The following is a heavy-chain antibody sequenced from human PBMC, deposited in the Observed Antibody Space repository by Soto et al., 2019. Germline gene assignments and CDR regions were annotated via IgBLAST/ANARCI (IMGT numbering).Heavy chain of an antibody. V-gene: IGHV5-51*01. D-gene: IGHD2-2*01. J-gene: IGHJ6*02. CDR2: IYPGDSDT. Sequence: LKLSCKGSGYRFPSYWIGWARQMPGKGLEGMGIIYPGDSDTRYSPSFRGQVTISADKSISTAYLQWSSLKASDTAMYYCARQQCSSTSCYRGAMDVWGQGTTVTVSS. CDR3: ARQQCSSTSCYRGAMDV. CDR1: GYRFPSYW.